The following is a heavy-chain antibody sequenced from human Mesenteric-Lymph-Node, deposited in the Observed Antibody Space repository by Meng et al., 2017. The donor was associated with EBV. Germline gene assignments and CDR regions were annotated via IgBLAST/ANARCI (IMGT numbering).Heavy chain of an antibody. Sequence: QVVGFVGVVVQPGGSLGLACAACGITFDDYAMHWVRQAPGKGLEVVSLISWDGGSTFYADSVKGRFTISRDTSKNSLYPQMDSLRAEDTALYYCVRDGPAAGGSDFDYWGQGTLVTVSS. D-gene: IGHD6-13*01. V-gene: IGHV3-43D*03. CDR2: ISWDGGST. CDR1: GITFDDYA. CDR3: VRDGPAAGGSDFDY. J-gene: IGHJ4*02.